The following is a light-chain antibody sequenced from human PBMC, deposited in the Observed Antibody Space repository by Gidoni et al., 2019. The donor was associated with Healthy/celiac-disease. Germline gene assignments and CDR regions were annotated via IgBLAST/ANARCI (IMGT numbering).Light chain of an antibody. CDR3: QQYGSSPRWT. CDR1: QSVSSSY. Sequence: EIVSPQSPGPLSLSPGEKATPSCRSSQSVSSSYLAWYQQKPGPAPGLLIYGSSSRATGIPDGFSGSGSGTDCTLTISRLVPEDFAVYYCQQYGSSPRWTFGQGTKVEIK. J-gene: IGKJ1*01. V-gene: IGKV3-20*01. CDR2: GSS.